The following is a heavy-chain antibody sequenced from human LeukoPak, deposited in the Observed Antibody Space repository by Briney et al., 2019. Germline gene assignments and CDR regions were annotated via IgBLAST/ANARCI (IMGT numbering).Heavy chain of an antibody. D-gene: IGHD6-13*01. CDR1: GFTFSSYS. Sequence: SLRLSCAASGFTFSSYSMNWVRQAPGKGLEWVASISYDGSNKYYADSVKGRFTISRDNSKNTLFLQVNSLRAEDTAVYYCAKGGEVSSWYKRLKLYFDYWGQGTLVTVSS. CDR2: ISYDGSNK. J-gene: IGHJ4*02. CDR3: AKGGEVSSWYKRLKLYFDY. V-gene: IGHV3-30*18.